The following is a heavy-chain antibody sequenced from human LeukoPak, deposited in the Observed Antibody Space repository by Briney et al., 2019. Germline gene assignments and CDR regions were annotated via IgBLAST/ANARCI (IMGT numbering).Heavy chain of an antibody. CDR3: ARGGGKAAFDI. J-gene: IGHJ3*02. V-gene: IGHV4-34*01. CDR1: GGSFSGYY. CDR2: INHSGST. Sequence: SETLSLTCAVYGGSFSGYYWSWIRQPPGKGLEWIGEINHSGSTNYNPSLKSRVTISVDTSKNQFSLKLSSVTAADTAVYYCARGGGKAAFDIWGQGTMVTVSS. D-gene: IGHD4-23*01.